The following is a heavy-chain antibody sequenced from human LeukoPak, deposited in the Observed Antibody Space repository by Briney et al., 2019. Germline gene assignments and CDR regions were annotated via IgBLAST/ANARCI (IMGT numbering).Heavy chain of an antibody. Sequence: PAGGSLRLSCAASGFTVSSNYMSWVRQAPGKGLEWVSVIYSGGSTYYADSVKGRFTISRDNSKNTLYLQMNSLRAEDTAVYYCAKDLSGSYYSHYYMDVWGKGTTVTVSS. J-gene: IGHJ6*03. CDR1: GFTVSSNY. CDR3: AKDLSGSYYSHYYMDV. CDR2: IYSGGST. D-gene: IGHD6-25*01. V-gene: IGHV3-66*01.